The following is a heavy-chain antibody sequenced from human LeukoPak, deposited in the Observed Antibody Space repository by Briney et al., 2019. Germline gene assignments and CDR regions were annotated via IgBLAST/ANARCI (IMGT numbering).Heavy chain of an antibody. CDR2: INPSGGST. CDR3: ASDSEYCSSTSCYTGQIDY. V-gene: IGHV1-46*01. J-gene: IGHJ4*02. Sequence: VASVKVSCKASGYTFTSYYMHWVRQAPGQGLEWMGIINPSGGSTSCAQKFQGRVTMTRDTSTSTVYMELSSLRSEDTAVYYCASDSEYCSSTSCYTGQIDYWGQGTLVTVSS. D-gene: IGHD2-2*02. CDR1: GYTFTSYY.